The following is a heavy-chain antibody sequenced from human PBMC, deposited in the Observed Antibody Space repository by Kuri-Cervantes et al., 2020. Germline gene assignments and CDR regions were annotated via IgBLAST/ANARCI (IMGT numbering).Heavy chain of an antibody. D-gene: IGHD3-10*01. CDR2: ISSSSSYI. CDR3: ARVYQVGELLYRDYYGMDV. V-gene: IGHV3-21*01. J-gene: IGHJ6*02. Sequence: GESLKISCAASGFTFSSYSMNWVRQAPGKGLEWVSSISSSSSYIYYADSVKGRFTISRDNAKNSLYLQMNSLRAEDTAVHYCARVYQVGELLYRDYYGMDVWGQGTTVTVSS. CDR1: GFTFSSYS.